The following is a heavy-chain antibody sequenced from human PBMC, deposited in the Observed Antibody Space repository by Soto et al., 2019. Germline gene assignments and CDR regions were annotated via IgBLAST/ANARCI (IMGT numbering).Heavy chain of an antibody. D-gene: IGHD2-2*02. J-gene: IGHJ6*02. CDR1: GFTFSNFS. V-gene: IGHV3-21*01. Sequence: GGSLTLSCVVSGFTFSNFSINWVRQAPGKGLEWVSSIISRSYIYYADSLKGRFTISRDNAKNSVSLQMNSLRAEDTAVYYCAREYTAWPLAYGLDVWGQGTTVTVSS. CDR2: IISRSYI. CDR3: AREYTAWPLAYGLDV.